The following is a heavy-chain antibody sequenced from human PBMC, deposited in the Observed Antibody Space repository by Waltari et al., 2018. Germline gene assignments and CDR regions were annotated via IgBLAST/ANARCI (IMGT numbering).Heavy chain of an antibody. CDR3: ARDHYYDSPGLDY. Sequence: QVQLVQSGAEMKKPGASVIVSCKTSGYTFTGNYIHWVRQAPGQGLEWMVWIHPNSGATRYAQIFQGMVIMTRDTSISTVYMDLSGLKSDDTAVYYCARDHYYDSPGLDYWGQGTLVTVSS. CDR1: GYTFTGNY. CDR2: IHPNSGAT. J-gene: IGHJ4*02. D-gene: IGHD3-22*01. V-gene: IGHV1-2*02.